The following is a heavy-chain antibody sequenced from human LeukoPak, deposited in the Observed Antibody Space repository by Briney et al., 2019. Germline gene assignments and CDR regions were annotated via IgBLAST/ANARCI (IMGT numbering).Heavy chain of an antibody. CDR3: AMEYYYDSSGSYAFDI. V-gene: IGHV4-61*02. CDR1: GGSISSGGYY. CDR2: IYTSGST. J-gene: IGHJ3*02. D-gene: IGHD3-22*01. Sequence: PSQTLSLTCTVSGGSISSGGYYWSWIRQPPGKGLEWIGSIYTSGSTNYNPSLKSRVTISVDTSKNQFSLKLSSVTAADTAVYYCAMEYYYDSSGSYAFDIWGQGTMVTVSS.